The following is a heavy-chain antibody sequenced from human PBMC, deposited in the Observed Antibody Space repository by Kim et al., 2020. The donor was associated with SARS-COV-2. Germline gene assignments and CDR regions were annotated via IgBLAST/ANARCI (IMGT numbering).Heavy chain of an antibody. Sequence: ASVKVSCKVSGYTLTELSMHWVRQAPGKGLEWMGGFDPEDGETIYAQKFQGRVTMTEDTSTDTAYMELSSLRSEDTAVYYCATMVVEVATMIVVVSPPPAFDYWGQGTLVTVSS. CDR3: ATMVVEVATMIVVVSPPPAFDY. J-gene: IGHJ4*02. CDR2: FDPEDGET. CDR1: GYTLTELS. D-gene: IGHD3-22*01. V-gene: IGHV1-24*01.